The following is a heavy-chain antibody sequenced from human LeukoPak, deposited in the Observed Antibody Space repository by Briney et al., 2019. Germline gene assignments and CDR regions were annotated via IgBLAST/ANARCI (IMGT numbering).Heavy chain of an antibody. CDR3: ARTFLEWLGWFDP. V-gene: IGHV1-69*01. D-gene: IGHD3-3*02. J-gene: IGHJ5*02. CDR2: IIPIFGTA. Sequence: ASVKVSCTASGGTFSSYAISWVRQAPGQGLEWMGGIIPIFGTANYAQKFQGRVTITADESTSTAYMELSSLRSEDTAVYYCARTFLEWLGWFDPWGQGTLVTVSS. CDR1: GGTFSSYA.